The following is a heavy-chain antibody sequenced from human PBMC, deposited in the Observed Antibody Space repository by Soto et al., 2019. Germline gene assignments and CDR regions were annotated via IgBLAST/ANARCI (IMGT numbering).Heavy chain of an antibody. Sequence: PGGSLRLSCAASGFTFSSYGMHWVRQAPGKGLEWVAVISYDGSNKYYADSVKGRFTISRDNSKNTLYLQMNSLRAEDTAVYYCAKVGSSAWYHNSYFDSWGQGTLVTVSS. D-gene: IGHD6-19*01. CDR1: GFTFSSYG. CDR3: AKVGSSAWYHNSYFDS. CDR2: ISYDGSNK. V-gene: IGHV3-30*18. J-gene: IGHJ4*02.